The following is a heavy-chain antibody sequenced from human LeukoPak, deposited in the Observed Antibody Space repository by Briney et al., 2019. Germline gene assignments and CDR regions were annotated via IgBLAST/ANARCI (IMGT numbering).Heavy chain of an antibody. CDR1: GDSISRES. D-gene: IGHD1-1*01. J-gene: IGHJ2*01. V-gene: IGHV4-4*08. CDR2: SYDSWRM. Sequence: PSETLSLTCTVSGDSISRESWSWIRQAPGKGQECIGYSYDSWRMNYNPSLQSRVTISLDTSKNRLSLQLSSVTAADTAVYYCARRIQLWSYWHFDLWGRGTLVTVTS. CDR3: ARRIQLWSYWHFDL.